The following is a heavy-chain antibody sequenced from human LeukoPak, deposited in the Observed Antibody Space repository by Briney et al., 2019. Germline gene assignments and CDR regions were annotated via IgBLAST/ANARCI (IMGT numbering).Heavy chain of an antibody. V-gene: IGHV4-59*12. D-gene: IGHD6-13*01. CDR2: IYHSGST. Sequence: SETLSLTCTVSGGSISSYYWSRIRQPPGKGLEWIGSIYHSGSTYYNPSLQSRVTKSVDTSKNQFSLKLNSVTAADTAVYYCATDRGIAAAGTSNYYYYYMDVWGKGTTVTVSS. CDR3: ATDRGIAAAGTSNYYYYYMDV. J-gene: IGHJ6*03. CDR1: GGSISSYY.